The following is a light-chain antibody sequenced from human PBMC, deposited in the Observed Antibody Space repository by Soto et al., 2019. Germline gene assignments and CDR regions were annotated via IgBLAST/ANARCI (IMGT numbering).Light chain of an antibody. CDR2: EGS. CDR1: SSDVGSYNL. V-gene: IGLV2-23*01. CDR3: CSYAGSHTVV. J-gene: IGLJ2*01. Sequence: QSALTQPASVSGSPGQSITISCTGTSSDVGSYNLVSWYQQHPGKAPKLMIYEGSKRPSGVSNRFSCSKSGNTASLTISGLQAEDEADYYCCSYAGSHTVVFGGGTKLTVL.